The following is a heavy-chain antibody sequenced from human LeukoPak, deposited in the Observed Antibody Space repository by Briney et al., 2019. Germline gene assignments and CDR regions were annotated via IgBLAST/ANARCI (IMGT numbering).Heavy chain of an antibody. V-gene: IGHV4-59*08. CDR1: GVSISGYF. CDR3: ARYGITIVRGGKYYFDS. D-gene: IGHD3-10*01. Sequence: SESLSLTCTVSGVSISGYFWSWIRQPPGKRLEWIGYIHYSGSTNYNPSLNSRVTISVDTSKNQFSLRLSSVTAADTAVYYCARYGITIVRGGKYYFDSWGQGTLVTVSS. J-gene: IGHJ4*02. CDR2: IHYSGST.